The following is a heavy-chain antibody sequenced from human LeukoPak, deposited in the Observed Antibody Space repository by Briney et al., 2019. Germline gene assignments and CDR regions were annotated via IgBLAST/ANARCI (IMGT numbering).Heavy chain of an antibody. Sequence: SETLSLTCAVYGGSFSGYYWSWIRQPPGKGLEWIGEINHSGSTNYNPPLKSRVTISVDTSKNQFSLKLSSVTAADTAVYYCARTVRVWGSYRHPFDYWGQGTLVTVSS. CDR2: INHSGST. CDR3: ARTVRVWGSYRHPFDY. CDR1: GGSFSGYY. V-gene: IGHV4-34*01. D-gene: IGHD3-16*02. J-gene: IGHJ4*02.